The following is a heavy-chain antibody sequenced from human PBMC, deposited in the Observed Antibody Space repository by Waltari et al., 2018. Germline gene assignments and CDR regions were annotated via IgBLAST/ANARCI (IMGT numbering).Heavy chain of an antibody. CDR1: GYTFSRYA. CDR2: ISTTTGNL. J-gene: IGHJ6*02. Sequence: VQLVQSGSELKKPGASVKVSCKASGYTFSRYAMNWVRQAPGQGLEWMGWISTTTGNLTYAQGFTGRFVFSLDTSGSTGYLQINSLKAEDTAVYYCARAMGTNYYGMDGWGQGTTVTVSS. D-gene: IGHD5-18*01. V-gene: IGHV7-4-1*02. CDR3: ARAMGTNYYGMDG.